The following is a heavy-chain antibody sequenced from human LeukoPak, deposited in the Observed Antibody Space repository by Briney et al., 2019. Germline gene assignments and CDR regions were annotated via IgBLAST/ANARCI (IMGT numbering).Heavy chain of an antibody. CDR1: GFTFSSYA. Sequence: RGGSLRLSCAASGFTFSSYAMHWVRQAPGKGLEWVAVISYDGSNKYYADSVKGRFAISRDNSKNTLYLQMNSLRAEDTAVYYCAREEIFRVAVAGNWVDYWGQGTLVTVSS. J-gene: IGHJ4*02. V-gene: IGHV3-30*09. D-gene: IGHD6-19*01. CDR3: AREEIFRVAVAGNWVDY. CDR2: ISYDGSNK.